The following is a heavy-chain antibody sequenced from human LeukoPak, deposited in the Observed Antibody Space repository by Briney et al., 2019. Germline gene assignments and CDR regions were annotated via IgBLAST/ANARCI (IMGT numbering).Heavy chain of an antibody. V-gene: IGHV4-34*01. CDR3: ARVYSSSGYSWFDP. CDR1: GVSFSDYY. Sequence: PSETLSLTCGVNGVSFSDYYWSWIRKPPGKGLEWIGEINHSGSTNYNPSLKSRVTMSVDTSKNHFSLNLSSVTAADTAVYSCARVYSSSGYSWFDPWGQGTLVTVSS. J-gene: IGHJ5*02. D-gene: IGHD6-6*01. CDR2: INHSGST.